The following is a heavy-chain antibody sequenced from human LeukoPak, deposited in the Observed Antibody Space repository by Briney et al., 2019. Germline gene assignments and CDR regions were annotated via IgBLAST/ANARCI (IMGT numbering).Heavy chain of an antibody. CDR1: GYTFTSYG. J-gene: IGHJ5*02. D-gene: IGHD2-15*01. Sequence: ASVKVSCKASGYTFTSYGISWVRQAPGQGLEWMGWINPNSGGTNYAQKFQGRVTMTRDTSISTAYMELSRLRSDDTAVYYCARNPRRYCSGGSCIWFDPWGQGTLVTVSS. CDR3: ARNPRRYCSGGSCIWFDP. CDR2: INPNSGGT. V-gene: IGHV1-2*02.